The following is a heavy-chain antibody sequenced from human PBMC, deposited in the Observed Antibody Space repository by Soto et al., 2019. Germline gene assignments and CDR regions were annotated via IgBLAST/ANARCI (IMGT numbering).Heavy chain of an antibody. J-gene: IGHJ4*02. D-gene: IGHD2-21*01. V-gene: IGHV3-11*01. Sequence: QVQLVESGGGLVKPGGSLRLSCAASGFTFSDYYMSWIRQAPGKGLEWVSYISGSGNTLYHADSVKGRFTISRDNAKNSLYLQMNILRVEDTAVYYCAAYSRGDSPHWGQGTLVTVSS. CDR1: GFTFSDYY. CDR2: ISGSGNTL. CDR3: AAYSRGDSPH.